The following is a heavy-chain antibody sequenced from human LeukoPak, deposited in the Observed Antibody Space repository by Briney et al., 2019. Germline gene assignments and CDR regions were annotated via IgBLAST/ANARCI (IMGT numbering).Heavy chain of an antibody. CDR2: FDPEDGET. CDR3: ATPGRTVTPRQAFDI. CDR1: GYTLTELS. J-gene: IGHJ3*02. V-gene: IGHV1-24*01. Sequence: GASVKVSCKVSGYTLTELSMHWVRQAPGKGLEWMGGFDPEDGETIYAQKFQGRVTMTEDTSTDTAYMELSSLRSEDTAVYYCATPGRTVTPRQAFDIWGQGTMVTVSS. D-gene: IGHD4-17*01.